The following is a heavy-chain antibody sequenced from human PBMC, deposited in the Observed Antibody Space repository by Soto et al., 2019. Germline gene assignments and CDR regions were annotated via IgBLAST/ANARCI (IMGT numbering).Heavy chain of an antibody. J-gene: IGHJ6*02. Sequence: SETLSLTCTVSGGSISSYYWSWIRQPPGKGLEWIGYIYYSGSTNYNPSLKSRVTISVDTSKNQFSLKLSSVTAADTAVYYCARSNGTAPAYYDFWSGYYYYYYYGMDVWGQGTTVTVSS. CDR2: IYYSGST. D-gene: IGHD3-3*01. CDR1: GGSISSYY. CDR3: ARSNGTAPAYYDFWSGYYYYYYYGMDV. V-gene: IGHV4-59*01.